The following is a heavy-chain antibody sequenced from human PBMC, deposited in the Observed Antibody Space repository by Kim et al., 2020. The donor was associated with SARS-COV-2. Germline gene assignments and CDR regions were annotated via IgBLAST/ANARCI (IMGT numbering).Heavy chain of an antibody. J-gene: IGHJ4*02. D-gene: IGHD2-2*01. Sequence: GGSLRLSCEVSGFTFSTYSMHWVRQAPGKGLEWLTVISDDGNRKYYADSVKGRFIISRDNSRNTLYLQMNSLRTEDTAVYYCAGGHCSDTSCPTSAFDYWGQGALVTVSS. V-gene: IGHV3-30*04. CDR1: GFTFSTYS. CDR2: ISDDGNRK. CDR3: AGGHCSDTSCPTSAFDY.